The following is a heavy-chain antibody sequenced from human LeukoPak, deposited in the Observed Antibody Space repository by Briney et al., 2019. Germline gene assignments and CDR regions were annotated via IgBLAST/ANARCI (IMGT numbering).Heavy chain of an antibody. D-gene: IGHD4/OR15-4a*01. V-gene: IGHV5-51*01. CDR2: IYPGDSDT. Sequence: GESLKISCKGSGYNSNDYWISWVRQMPGKGLEWLGIIYPGDSDTRYSPSFQGQVTISVDKSISTAYLQWRRLKASDSAMYYCATSGYELYGGSSFDYWGQGTLVTVSS. J-gene: IGHJ4*02. CDR1: GYNSNDYW. CDR3: ATSGYELYGGSSFDY.